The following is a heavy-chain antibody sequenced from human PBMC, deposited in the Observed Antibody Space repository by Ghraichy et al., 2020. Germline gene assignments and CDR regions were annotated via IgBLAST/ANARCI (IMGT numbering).Heavy chain of an antibody. D-gene: IGHD2-2*01. V-gene: IGHV5-51*01. CDR2: IYPDDSDT. J-gene: IGHJ4*02. Sequence: GESLNISCKGSGDIFTNYWIGWVRQMPGKALEWMGIIYPDDSDTRYNPSFQGHVTISADKSITTAYLQWSSLKASDTAMYYCTRLGVPAVTFFEKWGQGTLVTVSS. CDR1: GDIFTNYW. CDR3: TRLGVPAVTFFEK.